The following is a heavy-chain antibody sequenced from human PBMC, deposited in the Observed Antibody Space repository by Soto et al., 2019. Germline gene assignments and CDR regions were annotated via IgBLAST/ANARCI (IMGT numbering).Heavy chain of an antibody. J-gene: IGHJ4*02. CDR1: EDTSRGYW. Sequence: PGESLKISWNGAEDTSRGYWIGWVRHLSGKGLEWMGIIYPGDSDARYSPSFQGQVTISADESITTAYLQWDSLKASDTSIYYCVVQQKLPWLNSWGQGTLVTVPS. V-gene: IGHV5-51*01. CDR2: IYPGDSDA. D-gene: IGHD1-1*01. CDR3: VVQQKLPWLNS.